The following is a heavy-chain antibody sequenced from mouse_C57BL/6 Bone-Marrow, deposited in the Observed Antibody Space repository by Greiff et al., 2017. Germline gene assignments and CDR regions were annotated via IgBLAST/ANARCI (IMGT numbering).Heavy chain of an antibody. Sequence: QVQLQQSGAELARPGASVKLSCKASGYTFTSYGISWVKQRTGQGLEWIGEIYPRSGNTYYNEKFKGKATLTADKSSSNAYMELRSLTSEDSAVYFCAREEGGSRWYFDVWGTGTTVTVSS. CDR2: IYPRSGNT. D-gene: IGHD1-1*01. CDR1: GYTFTSYG. CDR3: AREEGGSRWYFDV. J-gene: IGHJ1*03. V-gene: IGHV1-81*01.